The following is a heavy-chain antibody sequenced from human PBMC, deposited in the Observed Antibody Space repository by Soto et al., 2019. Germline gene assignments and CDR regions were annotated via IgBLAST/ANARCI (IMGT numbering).Heavy chain of an antibody. CDR3: AKGRLRGLNNGNFDF. CDR1: GGSISSSNW. J-gene: IGHJ4*02. D-gene: IGHD1-20*01. CDR2: IYHSGST. Sequence: TLSLTCAVSGGSISSSNWWSWVRQPPGKGLEWIGEIYHSGSTNYNPSLKSRVTISVDKSKNQFSLKLSSVTAADTAVYYCAKGRLRGLNNGNFDFWGQGTLVTVSS. V-gene: IGHV4-4*02.